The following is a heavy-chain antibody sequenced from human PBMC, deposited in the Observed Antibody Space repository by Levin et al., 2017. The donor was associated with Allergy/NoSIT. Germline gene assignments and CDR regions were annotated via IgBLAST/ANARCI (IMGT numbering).Heavy chain of an antibody. J-gene: IGHJ4*02. Sequence: SGPTLVKPTQTLTLTCTFSGFSLSTSAMCVSWIRQPPGKALEWLARIDWDDDKFYSTSLKTRLSISKDTSKNQVVLTMTDMDPVDTATYYCARSSPGGFSYGHHFDYWGQGTLVAVSS. CDR1: GFSLSTSAMC. CDR2: IDWDDDK. V-gene: IGHV2-70*17. CDR3: ARSSPGGFSYGHHFDY. D-gene: IGHD5-18*01.